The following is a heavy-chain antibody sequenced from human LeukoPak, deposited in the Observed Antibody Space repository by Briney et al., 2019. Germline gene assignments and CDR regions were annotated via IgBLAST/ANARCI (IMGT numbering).Heavy chain of an antibody. CDR1: GGSISYYD. Sequence: PSDTLSLTCTVSGGSISYYDWRCVRQPPVKGLELIGYIYYNRSTNYNPSLKSRVTISVDTSKNQFSLRLSSVTAADTAVYYCARDRRHSSSPTSRYYYYYGMDVWGQGTTVTVSS. D-gene: IGHD6-13*01. CDR3: ARDRRHSSSPTSRYYYYYGMDV. J-gene: IGHJ6*02. CDR2: IYYNRST. V-gene: IGHV4-59*01.